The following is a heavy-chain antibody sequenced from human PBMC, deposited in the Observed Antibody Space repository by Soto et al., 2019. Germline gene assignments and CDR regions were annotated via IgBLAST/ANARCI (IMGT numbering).Heavy chain of an antibody. J-gene: IGHJ4*02. CDR1: GFTVSPNY. CDR3: AKGGRQWLVTSDFNY. V-gene: IGHV3-66*02. Sequence: GGSLRLSCVASGFTVSPNYIGWVRQAPGSGLEWVSVLYIDGPTHYADSVKGRFTISRDSSKNTVSLEMTSLRAEDTAVYYCAKGGRQWLVTSDFNYWGQGALVIVSS. D-gene: IGHD6-19*01. CDR2: LYIDGPT.